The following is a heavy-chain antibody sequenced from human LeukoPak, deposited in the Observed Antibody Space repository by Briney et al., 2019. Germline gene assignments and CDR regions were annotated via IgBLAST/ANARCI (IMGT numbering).Heavy chain of an antibody. CDR3: ARIQLWQDY. D-gene: IGHD5-18*01. CDR1: GGSISSSSYY. CDR2: IYYSGST. V-gene: IGHV4-39*01. Sequence: PSETQSLTCTVSGGSISSSSYYWGWIRQPPGKGLEWIGSIYYSGSTYYNPSLKSRVTISVDTSKNQFSLKLSSVTAADTAVYYCARIQLWQDYWGQGTLVTVSS. J-gene: IGHJ4*02.